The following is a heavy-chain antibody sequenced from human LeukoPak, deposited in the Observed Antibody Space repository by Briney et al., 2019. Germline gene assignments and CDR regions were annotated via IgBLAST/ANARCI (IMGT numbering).Heavy chain of an antibody. V-gene: IGHV3-23*01. J-gene: IGHJ4*02. CDR2: ISGSGGST. D-gene: IGHD3-10*01. Sequence: GGSLRLSCAASGFTFSSYAMSWVRQAPGKGLEWVSAISGSGGSTYYADSVKGRFTISRDNSKNTLYLQMNSLRAEDTAVYYCAKDHSELLLWFGEFFGEIDYWGQGTLVTVSS. CDR1: GFTFSSYA. CDR3: AKDHSELLLWFGEFFGEIDY.